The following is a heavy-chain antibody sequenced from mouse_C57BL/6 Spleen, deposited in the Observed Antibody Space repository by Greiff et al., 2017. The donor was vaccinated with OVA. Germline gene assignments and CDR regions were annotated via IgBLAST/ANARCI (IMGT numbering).Heavy chain of an antibody. D-gene: IGHD1-2*01. CDR2: ISDGGSYT. CDR3: ARGRLLRHAMGY. CDR1: GFTFSSYA. J-gene: IGHJ4*01. Sequence: EVMLVESGGGLVKPGGSLKLSCAASGFTFSSYAMSWVRQTPEKRLEWVATISDGGSYTNYPDNVKGRFTISRDNAKNTLYLELRHLKSEDTAMYYCARGRLLRHAMGYRGQGTSVTVSS. V-gene: IGHV5-4*03.